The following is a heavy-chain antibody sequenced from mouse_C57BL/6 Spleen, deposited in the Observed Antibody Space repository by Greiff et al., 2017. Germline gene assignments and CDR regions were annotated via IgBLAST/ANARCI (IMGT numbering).Heavy chain of an antibody. CDR3: ARGPITTYSFDY. CDR1: GYSITSGYY. CDR2: ISYDGSN. D-gene: IGHD1-1*01. Sequence: EVQLVESGPGLVKPSQSLSLTCSVTGYSITSGYYWNWIRQFPGNKLEWMGYISYDGSNNYNPSLKNRISITRDTAKNQFFLKLNSVTTEDTATYYCARGPITTYSFDYWGQGTTLTVSS. V-gene: IGHV3-6*01. J-gene: IGHJ2*01.